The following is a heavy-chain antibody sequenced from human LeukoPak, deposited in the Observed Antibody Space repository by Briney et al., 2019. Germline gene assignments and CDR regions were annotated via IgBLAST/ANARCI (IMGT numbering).Heavy chain of an antibody. J-gene: IGHJ6*02. CDR2: IYYSGST. D-gene: IGHD6-19*01. CDR3: ARDGQPRVSSGWYGALDYYYGMDV. CDR1: GGSISSGDYY. Sequence: PSETLSLTCTVSGGSISSGDYYWSWIRQPPGKGLEWIGYIYYSGSTYYNPSLKSRVTISVDTSKNQFSLKLSSVTAADTAVYYCARDGQPRVSSGWYGALDYYYGMDVWGQGTTVTVSS. V-gene: IGHV4-30-4*02.